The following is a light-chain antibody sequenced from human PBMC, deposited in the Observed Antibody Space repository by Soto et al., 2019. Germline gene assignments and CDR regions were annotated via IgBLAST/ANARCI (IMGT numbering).Light chain of an antibody. Sequence: QLVLTQPPSASGSLGQSVTISCTGTSSDVGGYNYVSWYQQHPGKAPKLMIYEVSKRPSGVPDRFSGSKSGNMASLTVSGLQAEDAADYYCRSYAGSNNLGVFGGGTKVTVL. CDR2: EVS. J-gene: IGLJ2*01. V-gene: IGLV2-8*01. CDR3: RSYAGSNNLGV. CDR1: SSDVGGYNY.